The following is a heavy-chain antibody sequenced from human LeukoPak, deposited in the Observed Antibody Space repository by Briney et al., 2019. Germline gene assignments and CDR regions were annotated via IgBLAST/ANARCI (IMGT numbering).Heavy chain of an antibody. J-gene: IGHJ3*02. Sequence: PSETLSLTCTVSGDSFSSVDYYWGWIRQPPGKGLEWIGNIYYSGSTYYNPSLKSRVTISVDTSKNQFSLKLSSVTAADTAVYYWARHSGRITMIVVGTVFDIWGQGTMVTVSS. CDR1: GDSFSSVDYY. CDR2: IYYSGST. V-gene: IGHV4-39*01. CDR3: ARHSGRITMIVVGTVFDI. D-gene: IGHD3-22*01.